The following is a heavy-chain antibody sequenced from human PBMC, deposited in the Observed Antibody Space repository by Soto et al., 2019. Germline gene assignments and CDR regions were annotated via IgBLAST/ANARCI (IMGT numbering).Heavy chain of an antibody. J-gene: IGHJ4*02. CDR2: ISGRGGGT. V-gene: IGHV3-23*01. D-gene: IGHD4-17*01. CDR3: AKNGRDTTLTTLDY. CDR1: GCTFSSYA. Sequence: GGSLRLSCAASGCTFSSYAMSWVRQAPGKGLEWVSGISGRGGGTYYADSVKGRFTISRDNSKNTLYLQMNSLRAEDTAVYYCAKNGRDTTLTTLDYWAQGTLVTVSS.